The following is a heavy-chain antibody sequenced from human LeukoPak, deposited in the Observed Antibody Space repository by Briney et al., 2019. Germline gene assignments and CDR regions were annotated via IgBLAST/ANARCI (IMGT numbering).Heavy chain of an antibody. CDR3: TRDEEGRWLQSSAFDI. CDR2: IRSKAYGGTT. V-gene: IGHV3-49*04. CDR1: GFTFGDYA. Sequence: PGRSLRLSCTASGFTFGDYAMSWVRQAPGKRLEWVGFIRSKAYGGTTEYAASVKGRFTISRDDSKSIAYLQMNSLKTEDTAVYYCTRDEEGRWLQSSAFDIWGQGTMVTVSS. D-gene: IGHD5-24*01. J-gene: IGHJ3*02.